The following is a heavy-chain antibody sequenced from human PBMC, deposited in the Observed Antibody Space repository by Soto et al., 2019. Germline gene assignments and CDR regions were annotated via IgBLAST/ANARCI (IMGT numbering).Heavy chain of an antibody. CDR3: ARDPHYYDSAGYYYGPQYANYYGMDV. CDR1: GGSISSGGYY. Sequence: SETLSLTCTVSGGSISSGGYYWSWIRQHPGKGLEWIGYIYYSGSTYYNPSLKSRVTISVDTSKNQFSLKLSSVTAADTAVYYCARDPHYYDSAGYYYGPQYANYYGMDVWGQGTTVTVSS. D-gene: IGHD3-22*01. V-gene: IGHV4-31*03. CDR2: IYYSGST. J-gene: IGHJ6*02.